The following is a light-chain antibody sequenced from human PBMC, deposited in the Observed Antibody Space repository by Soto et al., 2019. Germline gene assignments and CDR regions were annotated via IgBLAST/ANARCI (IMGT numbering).Light chain of an antibody. CDR3: QQYNNWRWT. CDR2: GAS. Sequence: EIVMTQSPATLSVSPGERATLSCRASQSVSSNLAWYQQKPGQAPRLLIYGASTRATGIPARFSGSGSGTEFTLTISSLQSEDFAAYYCQQYNNWRWTFGQGTKVEIK. J-gene: IGKJ1*01. V-gene: IGKV3-15*01. CDR1: QSVSSN.